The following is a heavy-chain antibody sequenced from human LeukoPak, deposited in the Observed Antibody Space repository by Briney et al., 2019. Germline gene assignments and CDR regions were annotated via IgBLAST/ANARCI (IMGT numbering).Heavy chain of an antibody. J-gene: IGHJ4*02. CDR2: IIPIFGTA. CDR3: ARSPVEIAYCGGDCYIGH. V-gene: IGHV1-69*05. D-gene: IGHD2-21*02. CDR1: GGTFSSYA. Sequence: SVKVSCKASGGTFSSYAISWVRQAPGQGLEWMGGIIPIFGTANYTQKFQDRVTITTDESTSTAYMELSSLRSEDTAVYYCARSPVEIAYCGGDCYIGHWGQGTLVTVSS.